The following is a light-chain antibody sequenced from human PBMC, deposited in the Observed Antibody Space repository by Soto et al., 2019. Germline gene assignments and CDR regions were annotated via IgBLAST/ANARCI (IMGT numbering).Light chain of an antibody. J-gene: IGKJ5*01. V-gene: IGKV3-11*01. CDR1: QSFRGL. CDR3: QQRNDWRRGT. Sequence: VLTQSPVTLSLSPGERATLSCRASQSFRGLLAWYQQKPGQAPRRLIYDAYNRATGIPPRFSGSGSGTDFTLTISSLEPEDFAVDYCQQRNDWRRGTFGQGND. CDR2: DAY.